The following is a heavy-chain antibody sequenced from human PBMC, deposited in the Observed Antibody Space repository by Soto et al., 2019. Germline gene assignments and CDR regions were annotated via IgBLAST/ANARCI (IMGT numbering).Heavy chain of an antibody. D-gene: IGHD1-7*01. CDR2: TYYRSRWYN. CDR1: GESGSSNSGA. J-gene: IGHJ6*03. V-gene: IGHV6-1*01. CDR3: AGTTSQKWYYMDV. Sequence: SQTLSLTCGISGESGSSNSGAWNGIRLSPSRGLEWLARTYYRSRWYNDYAVSVRSRVTVNPDTSKNQFSLQLTSVTPEDTAVYYCAGTTSQKWYYMDVWGKGTTVTVYS.